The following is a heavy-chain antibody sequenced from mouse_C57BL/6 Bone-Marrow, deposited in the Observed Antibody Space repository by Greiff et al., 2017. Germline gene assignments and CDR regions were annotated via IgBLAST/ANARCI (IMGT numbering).Heavy chain of an antibody. V-gene: IGHV5-6*02. Sequence: EVKLMESGGDLVKPGGSLKLSCAASGFTFSSYGMSWVRQTPDKRLEWVATISSGGSYTYYPDSVKGRFTISRDNAKHTLYLQMSSLKSEDTAMYYCARRYYGSSYFDVGGTGTTVTVSS. D-gene: IGHD1-1*01. CDR3: ARRYYGSSYFDV. CDR1: GFTFSSYG. CDR2: ISSGGSYT. J-gene: IGHJ1*03.